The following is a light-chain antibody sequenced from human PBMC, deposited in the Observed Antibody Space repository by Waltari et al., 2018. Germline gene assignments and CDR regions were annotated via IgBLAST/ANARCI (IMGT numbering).Light chain of an antibody. J-gene: IGKJ1*01. CDR1: QSISSW. V-gene: IGKV1-5*03. CDR3: QQYNSYPWT. CDR2: KAS. Sequence: DIQMTQSPSTLSASVGDRVTITCRASQSISSWLAWYPQKPGKAPKALIYKASSLESGVPSRFSGSGSGTEVTLTISSLQPDDFATYYCQQYNSYPWTFGQGTKVEIK.